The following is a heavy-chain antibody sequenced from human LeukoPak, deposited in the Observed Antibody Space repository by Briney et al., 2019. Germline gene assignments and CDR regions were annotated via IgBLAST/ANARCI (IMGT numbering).Heavy chain of an antibody. CDR3: ARGLESCSSGSCFKD. J-gene: IGHJ4*02. CDR1: GFTFSDHY. D-gene: IGHD2-15*01. CDR2: IYSSGST. V-gene: IGHV3-53*01. Sequence: GGSLRLSCLASGFTFSDHYMSWIRQAPGKGLEWVSLIYSSGSTYYTASVKGRFTISRDHSKNTLYLQMNSLRAEDAALYYCARGLESCSSGSCFKDWGQGTLVTVSS.